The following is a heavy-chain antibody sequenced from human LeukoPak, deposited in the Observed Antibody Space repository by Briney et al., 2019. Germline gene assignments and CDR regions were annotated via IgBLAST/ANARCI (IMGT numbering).Heavy chain of an antibody. D-gene: IGHD4-17*01. Sequence: GASVKVSCKASGYTLTSYGINWMRQAPGQGLEWMGWISTQSGNTNYAQKDQGRLTLTTDRSTNTAYMELRSLRSDDTAVYYCARGAYGDKWGQGTMVTVSS. V-gene: IGHV1-18*01. CDR2: ISTQSGNT. J-gene: IGHJ4*02. CDR3: ARGAYGDK. CDR1: GYTLTSYG.